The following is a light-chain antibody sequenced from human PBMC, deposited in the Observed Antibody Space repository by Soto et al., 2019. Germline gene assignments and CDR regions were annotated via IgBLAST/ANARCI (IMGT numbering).Light chain of an antibody. J-gene: IGKJ3*01. CDR1: QSVSSSY. V-gene: IGKV3-20*01. Sequence: EIVWTQSPGTLSLSPGERATLSCRASQSVSSSYLAWYQQKPGQAPRLLIYGASSRATGIPDRFSGSGSGTEFTLTISRLEPEDFAVYYCQQFGSSPLFTFGPGTKVDVK. CDR3: QQFGSSPLFT. CDR2: GAS.